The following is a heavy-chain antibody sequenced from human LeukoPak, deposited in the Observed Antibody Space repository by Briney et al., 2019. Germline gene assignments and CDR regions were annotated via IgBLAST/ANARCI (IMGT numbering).Heavy chain of an antibody. D-gene: IGHD3-22*01. Sequence: GESLKIPCKGSGYSFTSYWIGWVRPLRGKGLEWMGIIYPGDSDTRYSPSFQGQVTISADKSISTAYLQWSSLKASDTAMYYCARHRDDSSGYYYVYYYGMDVWGQGTTVTVSS. CDR2: IYPGDSDT. J-gene: IGHJ6*02. CDR3: ARHRDDSSGYYYVYYYGMDV. CDR1: GYSFTSYW. V-gene: IGHV5-51*01.